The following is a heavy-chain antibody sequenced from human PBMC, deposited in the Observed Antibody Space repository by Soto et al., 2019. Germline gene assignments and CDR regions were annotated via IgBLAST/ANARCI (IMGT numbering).Heavy chain of an antibody. V-gene: IGHV1-69*18. D-gene: IGHD6-6*01. J-gene: IGHJ6*02. Sequence: QVQLVQSGAEVKKPGSSVKVSCKASGGTFNTYSFGWLRQAPGQGLQWMGSIIPFIGAPNYAQNFQDRVTITADESTTTAYMVLSGLKSEDTAVYFCARGGDSSSLRAFYSYGFDVWGQGTSVTVSS. CDR1: GGTFNTYS. CDR2: IIPFIGAP. CDR3: ARGGDSSSLRAFYSYGFDV.